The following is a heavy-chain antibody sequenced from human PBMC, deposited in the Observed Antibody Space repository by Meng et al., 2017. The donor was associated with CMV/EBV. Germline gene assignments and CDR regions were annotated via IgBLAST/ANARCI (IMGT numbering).Heavy chain of an antibody. D-gene: IGHD5-18*01. CDR1: GYTFSGYY. J-gene: IGHJ4*02. CDR3: ARDLGDTAIY. CDR2: INPNSGGT. V-gene: IGHV1-2*02. Sequence: QVQQVQSAAKVKKPWASVKVSAKASGYTFSGYYMHWVRQAPGQGLEWRGWINPNSGGTNYEQKFQGRVTMTRDTSISTAYMELRRLRSDDTAVYYCARDLGDTAIYWGQGTLVTVSS.